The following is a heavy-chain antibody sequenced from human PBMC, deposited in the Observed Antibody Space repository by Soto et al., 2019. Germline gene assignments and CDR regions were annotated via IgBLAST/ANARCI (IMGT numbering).Heavy chain of an antibody. CDR3: AMIDSSGPTYNWFDP. CDR1: GGTFSSYA. Sequence: QVQLVQSGAEVKKPGSSVKVSCKASGGTFSSYAISWVRQAPGQGLEWMGGIIPIFGTANYAQKFQGRVTITADESTSTAYMELSSLISEDTAVYYCAMIDSSGPTYNWFDPWGQGTLVTVSS. V-gene: IGHV1-69*01. D-gene: IGHD6-19*01. CDR2: IIPIFGTA. J-gene: IGHJ5*02.